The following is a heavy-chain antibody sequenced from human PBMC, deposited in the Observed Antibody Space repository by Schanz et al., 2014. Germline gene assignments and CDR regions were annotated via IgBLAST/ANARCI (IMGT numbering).Heavy chain of an antibody. CDR1: GFTFSSYG. CDR2: ISNDGSIK. Sequence: QVQLVESGGGVVQFGRSLRLSCVASGFTFSSYGMHWVRQAPGKGLEWVAVISNDGSIKYYADSVEGRFTISRDNSKNTLYLQMNSLSADDTAVFYCAKGMGYCSGGTCYDYYYYGLDVWCQGTTVTVSS. J-gene: IGHJ6*02. D-gene: IGHD2-15*01. CDR3: AKGMGYCSGGTCYDYYYYGLDV. V-gene: IGHV3-30*19.